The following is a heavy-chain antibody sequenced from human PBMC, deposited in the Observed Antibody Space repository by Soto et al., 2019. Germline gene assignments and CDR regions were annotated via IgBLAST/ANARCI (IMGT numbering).Heavy chain of an antibody. CDR1: GYSFSNFG. CDR3: SRAGAYGSFSFFDY. Sequence: QVHLVQSGAEVKTPGASVKVSCKASGYSFSNFGFTWVRQAPGQGLEWMGWISADKGNTDLAQKFQGRVTMTTDTSTSTAYMELWYLTSDDTAVYYCSRAGAYGSFSFFDYWGQGTLVTVSS. J-gene: IGHJ4*02. D-gene: IGHD3-10*01. V-gene: IGHV1-18*01. CDR2: ISADKGNT.